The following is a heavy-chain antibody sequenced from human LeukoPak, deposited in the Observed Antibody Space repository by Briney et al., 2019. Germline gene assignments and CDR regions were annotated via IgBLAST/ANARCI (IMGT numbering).Heavy chain of an antibody. CDR2: INHSGST. CDR1: GGSFSGYY. J-gene: IGHJ5*02. CDR3: ARGKYRSGAVYEYWFAP. V-gene: IGHV4-34*01. D-gene: IGHD6-19*01. Sequence: SETLSLTCAVYGGSFSGYYWSWIRQPPGKGLEWIGEINHSGSTNYNPSLKSRVTISVDTSKNQFSLKLSSVTAADTAVYYCARGKYRSGAVYEYWFAPGGQEPLVTVS.